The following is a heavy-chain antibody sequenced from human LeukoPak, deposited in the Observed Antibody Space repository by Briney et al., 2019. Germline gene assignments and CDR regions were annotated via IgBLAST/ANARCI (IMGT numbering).Heavy chain of an antibody. CDR2: ISAYNGNT. CDR3: AICYYYDSSGYYN. CDR1: GYTFTSYG. Sequence: ASVKVSCKASGYTFTSYGISWVRQAPGQGLEWMGWISAYNGNTNYAQKLQGRVTMTTDTSTSTAYMELRSLRSDDTAVYYRAICYYYDSSGYYNWGQGTLVTVSS. J-gene: IGHJ4*02. V-gene: IGHV1-18*01. D-gene: IGHD3-22*01.